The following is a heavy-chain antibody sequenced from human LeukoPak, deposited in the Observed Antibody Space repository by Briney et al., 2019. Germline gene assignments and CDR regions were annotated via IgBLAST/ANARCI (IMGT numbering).Heavy chain of an antibody. CDR3: ARARAYDSTGPYYYYYPMDV. Sequence: TGGSLRLSCAASGFTFSSYAMSWVRQAPGKGLEWVSAISGSGGSTYYADSVKGRFTLSRDNAKNSVYLQMNSLRAEDTAVYYCARARAYDSTGPYYYYYPMDVWGQGTAVTVSS. CDR1: GFTFSSYA. V-gene: IGHV3-23*01. J-gene: IGHJ6*02. D-gene: IGHD3-22*01. CDR2: ISGSGGST.